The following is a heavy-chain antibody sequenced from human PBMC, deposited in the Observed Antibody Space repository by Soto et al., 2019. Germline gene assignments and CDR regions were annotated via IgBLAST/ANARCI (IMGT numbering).Heavy chain of an antibody. D-gene: IGHD2-15*01. J-gene: IGHJ4*02. CDR2: IYYSGRT. CDR1: GESISSSSYY. CDR3: ARQRTTVVAQAYFDH. Sequence: SETLSITCIVSGESISSSSYYWGWIRQPPGKGLEWIGSIYYSGRTYYNPSFKSRVTISIDTSKNQFSLKLSSVTATDTAVYYCARQRTTVVAQAYFDHRGQRDLVTV. V-gene: IGHV4-39*01.